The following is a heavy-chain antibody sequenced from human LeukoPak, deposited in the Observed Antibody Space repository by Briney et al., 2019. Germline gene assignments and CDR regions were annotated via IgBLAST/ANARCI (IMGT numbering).Heavy chain of an antibody. D-gene: IGHD2-15*01. V-gene: IGHV3-30*02. Sequence: PGGSLRLSCAASGFTFSNYGMHWVRQAPGKGLEWVAFIQYDGSNKYYADSVKGRFTISRDNSKNTLYLQMNSLRAEDTALYYCANRYCSGGSCHRDYWGPGTLVTVSS. CDR2: IQYDGSNK. CDR1: GFTFSNYG. CDR3: ANRYCSGGSCHRDY. J-gene: IGHJ4*02.